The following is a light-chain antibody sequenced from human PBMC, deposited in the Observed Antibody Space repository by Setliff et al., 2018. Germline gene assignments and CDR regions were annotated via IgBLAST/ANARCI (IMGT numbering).Light chain of an antibody. CDR3: SSFTTSNTVV. V-gene: IGLV2-18*02. CDR2: EVT. CDR1: SSDVGSYDR. Sequence: QSALTQPPSVSGSPGQSVTISCTGSSSDVGSYDRVSWYQQPPGTAPKLMIYEVTKRPSGVPDRFSGSKSGNTASLTISGLQAEDETDYYCSSFTTSNTVVFGGGTK. J-gene: IGLJ2*01.